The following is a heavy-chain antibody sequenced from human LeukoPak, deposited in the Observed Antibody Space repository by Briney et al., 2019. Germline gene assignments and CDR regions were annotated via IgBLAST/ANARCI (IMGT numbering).Heavy chain of an antibody. CDR3: ARGGPYYDSSRANDLNY. CDR2: INPSSGGT. D-gene: IGHD3-22*01. Sequence: ASVKVSCKASGYTFTDYYIHWVRQAPGQGLEWMGWINPSSGGTHYVQKFQGWVTLTRDTSISTAYMELSRLTSDDTAVYYCARGGPYYDSSRANDLNYWGQGALVTVSS. CDR1: GYTFTDYY. V-gene: IGHV1-2*04. J-gene: IGHJ4*02.